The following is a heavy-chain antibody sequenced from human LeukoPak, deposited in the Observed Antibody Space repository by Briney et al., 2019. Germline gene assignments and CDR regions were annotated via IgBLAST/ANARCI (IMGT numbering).Heavy chain of an antibody. Sequence: GGSPRLSCAASGLTASSNYMSWVRHAPEKGLEWVSVIYNNGKTHYADSVKGRFTISRDNSKNTLYLQMNSLRVEDTAVYYCARVGGDQVGYWGQGTLVTVSS. CDR1: GLTASSNY. CDR3: ARVGGDQVGY. J-gene: IGHJ4*02. D-gene: IGHD4-17*01. V-gene: IGHV3-53*01. CDR2: IYNNGKT.